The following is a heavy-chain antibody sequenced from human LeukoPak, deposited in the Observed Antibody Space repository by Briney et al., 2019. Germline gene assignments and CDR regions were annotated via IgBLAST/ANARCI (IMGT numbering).Heavy chain of an antibody. CDR2: ISSGGGSI. J-gene: IGHJ5*02. Sequence: GGSLRLSCVASGFTFSPYEMNWLPQAPEKGREGLSTISSGGGSISYLDSVKGRFTISRDDAKNSLFLRMTNPRADDTAVYDCVRGGVGHASNWFDPWGQGTLVTVSS. CDR3: VRGGVGHASNWFDP. CDR1: GFTFSPYE. D-gene: IGHD3-10*01. V-gene: IGHV3-48*03.